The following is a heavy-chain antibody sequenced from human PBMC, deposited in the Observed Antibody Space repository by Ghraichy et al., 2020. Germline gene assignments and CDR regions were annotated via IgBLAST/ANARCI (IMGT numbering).Heavy chain of an antibody. CDR3: AREMSGRSDWFDP. CDR1: GGSISSGGYY. Sequence: SQTLSLTCTVSGGSISSGGYYWSWIRQHPGKGLEWIGYIYNGVTTFYNPSLKSRVAISVDTSKNQFSLKVTSVTAAYTAIYYCAREMSGRSDWFDPWGQGTLVTVAS. CDR2: IYNGVTT. V-gene: IGHV4-31*03. J-gene: IGHJ5*02.